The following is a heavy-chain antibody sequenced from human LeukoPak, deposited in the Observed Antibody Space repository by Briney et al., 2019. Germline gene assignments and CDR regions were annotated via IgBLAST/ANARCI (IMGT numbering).Heavy chain of an antibody. D-gene: IGHD3-3*01. J-gene: IGHJ4*02. V-gene: IGHV3-48*01. Sequence: PGGSLRLSCAASGFTFSSYAMSWVRQAPGKGLEWVSYISSDSDTVFYADSVMGRFTISRDNGQNSLYLQMNSLRAEDTAVYFCARDKVRVGVGAFDYWGQGTLVTVSS. CDR2: ISSDSDTV. CDR1: GFTFSSYA. CDR3: ARDKVRVGVGAFDY.